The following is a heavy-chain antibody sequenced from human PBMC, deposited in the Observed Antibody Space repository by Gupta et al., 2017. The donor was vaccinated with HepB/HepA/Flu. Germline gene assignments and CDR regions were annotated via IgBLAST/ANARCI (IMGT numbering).Heavy chain of an antibody. D-gene: IGHD1-1*01. CDR3: ARQNPYTTIFDY. CDR2: MHSGGDT. J-gene: IGHJ4*02. V-gene: IGHV4-39*01. CDR1: GGSISGQAYY. Sequence: QLQLQESGPGLVKSSETLFLTCTVSGGSISGQAYYWGWIRQPPGKGLEWIGSMHSGGDTYYKPTLKSRVSISVDASKNQMSLRLTSLTGADTAVYDGARQNPYTTIFDYWGQGTLVTVSS.